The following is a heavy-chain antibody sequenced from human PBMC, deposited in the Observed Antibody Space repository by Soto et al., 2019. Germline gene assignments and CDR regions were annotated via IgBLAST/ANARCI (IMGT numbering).Heavy chain of an antibody. J-gene: IGHJ6*02. V-gene: IGHV1-3*01. CDR2: INAGNGNT. D-gene: IGHD2-2*02. Sequence: ASVKVSCKASGYTFTSYAMHWVRQAPGQRLEWMGWINAGNGNTKYSQKFQGRVTITRDTSASTAYMELSSLRSEDTAGYYCARVDEGCTSTSCYNDYYDGMDVWGQGTTVTV. CDR1: GYTFTSYA. CDR3: ARVDEGCTSTSCYNDYYDGMDV.